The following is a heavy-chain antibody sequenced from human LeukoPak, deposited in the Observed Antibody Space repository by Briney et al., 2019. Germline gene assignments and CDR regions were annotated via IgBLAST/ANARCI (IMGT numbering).Heavy chain of an antibody. CDR2: ISSSGGSNT. Sequence: GGSLRLSCVASRFTFSGYAMSWVRRAPGKGLEWVSGISSSGGSNTYYADSVRGRFTISRDNSKNTLYLQMNSLRAEDTAIYYCAKRTFDYDFWSGFDYWGQGTLVTVSS. CDR1: RFTFSGYA. V-gene: IGHV3-23*01. CDR3: AKRTFDYDFWSGFDY. D-gene: IGHD3-3*01. J-gene: IGHJ4*02.